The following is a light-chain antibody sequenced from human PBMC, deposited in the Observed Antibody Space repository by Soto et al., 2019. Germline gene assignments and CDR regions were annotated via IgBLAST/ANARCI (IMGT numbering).Light chain of an antibody. V-gene: IGKV1-5*03. CDR2: KAS. CDR1: QSISSW. CDR3: KQYNSYGT. Sequence: IQMTQSPSTLSASVGDRVTITCRASQSISSWLAWYQQKPGKAPKLLIYKASSLESGVPSRFSGSGSGTEFTLTISSLQPDDFATYYCKQYNSYGTFGQGTKVDIK. J-gene: IGKJ1*01.